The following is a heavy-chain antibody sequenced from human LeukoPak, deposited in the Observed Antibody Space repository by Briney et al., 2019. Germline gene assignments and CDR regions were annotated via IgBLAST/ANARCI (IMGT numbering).Heavy chain of an antibody. Sequence: GGSLRLSCAASGFTFSSYAMSWVRQAPGKGLEWVSAISGSGGSTYYADSVKGRFTISRDNSKNTLYLQMNSLRAEDTAVYYCAKGSWCSSNSCYTHYFDYWGQGTLVTVSS. CDR2: ISGSGGST. CDR3: AKGSWCSSNSCYTHYFDY. J-gene: IGHJ4*02. CDR1: GFTFSSYA. V-gene: IGHV3-23*01. D-gene: IGHD2-2*02.